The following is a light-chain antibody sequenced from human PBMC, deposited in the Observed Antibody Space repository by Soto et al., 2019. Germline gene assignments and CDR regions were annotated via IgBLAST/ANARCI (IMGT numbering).Light chain of an antibody. CDR1: QSVSSNY. Sequence: EIVLTQSPGTLSLSPGERATLSCRASQSVSSNYLAWYQQKPGQAPRLLIHGASSRATGIPDRFSGSGSGTDFTLTIXRLEPEDFAVYYCQQYGSSPGTFGQGTKVEIK. CDR2: GAS. CDR3: QQYGSSPGT. V-gene: IGKV3-20*01. J-gene: IGKJ1*01.